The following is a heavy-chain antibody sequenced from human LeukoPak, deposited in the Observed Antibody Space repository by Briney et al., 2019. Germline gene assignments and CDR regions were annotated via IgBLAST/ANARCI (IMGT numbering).Heavy chain of an antibody. J-gene: IGHJ4*02. D-gene: IGHD3-22*01. CDR3: ARRNYYDSSGYVSVE. Sequence: SETLSLTCTVSGGSISSYYWSWIRQPPGKGLEWIAYIYYSGSTNYNPSLKSRVTISVDTSKNQFSLKLSSVTAADTAVYYCARRNYYDSSGYVSVEWSQGTLVTVSS. CDR2: IYYSGST. CDR1: GGSISSYY. V-gene: IGHV4-59*08.